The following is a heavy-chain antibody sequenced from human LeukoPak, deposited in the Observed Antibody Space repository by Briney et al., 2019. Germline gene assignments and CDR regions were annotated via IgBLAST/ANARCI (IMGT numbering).Heavy chain of an antibody. V-gene: IGHV3-74*01. D-gene: IGHD2-15*01. CDR1: GNYW. CDR3: ARGGPIYCSGDSCYPGDY. CDR2: INSDGSWT. J-gene: IGHJ4*02. Sequence: GGSLRLSCAASGNYWMHWVRQVPGKGLVWVSHINSDGSWTSYADSVKGRFTISKDNAKNTVYLQMNSLRAEDTAVYYCARGGPIYCSGDSCYPGDYWGQGALVTVSS.